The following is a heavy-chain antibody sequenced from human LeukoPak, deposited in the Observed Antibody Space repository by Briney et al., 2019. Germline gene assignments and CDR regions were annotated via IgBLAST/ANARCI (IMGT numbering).Heavy chain of an antibody. CDR1: GGSFSGYY. Sequence: ASETLSLTCAVYGGSFSGYYWSWIRQPPGKGLEWIGEINHSGSTNYNPSLKSRVTISVDTSKNQFSLKLSSVTAADTAVYYCARAENYSNYDYWGQGTLVTVSS. J-gene: IGHJ4*02. D-gene: IGHD4-11*01. CDR3: ARAENYSNYDY. CDR2: INHSGST. V-gene: IGHV4-34*01.